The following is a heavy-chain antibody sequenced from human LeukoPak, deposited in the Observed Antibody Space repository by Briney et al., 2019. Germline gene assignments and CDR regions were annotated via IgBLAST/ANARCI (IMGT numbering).Heavy chain of an antibody. J-gene: IGHJ4*02. Sequence: GESLKISCKGSGYSFTSYWIGWVRQMPGKGLEGMGIIYPGDSDTRYSPSFQGQVTISADKSISTAYLQLSSLKASDTAMYYCARPPTVGYCSGGSCYSVPYWGQGTLVTVSS. CDR1: GYSFTSYW. CDR2: IYPGDSDT. CDR3: ARPPTVGYCSGGSCYSVPY. D-gene: IGHD2-15*01. V-gene: IGHV5-51*01.